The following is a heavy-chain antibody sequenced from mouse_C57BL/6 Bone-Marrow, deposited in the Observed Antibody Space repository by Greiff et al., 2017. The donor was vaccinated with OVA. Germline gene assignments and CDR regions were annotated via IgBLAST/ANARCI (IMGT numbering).Heavy chain of an antibody. CDR3: ARRGGNYAYYYAMDY. J-gene: IGHJ4*01. CDR2: INPNNGGT. CDR1: GYTFTDYN. V-gene: IGHV1-18*01. D-gene: IGHD2-1*01. Sequence: VQLKESGPVLVKPGASVKMSCKASGYTFTDYNMDWVKQSHGKSLEWIGDINPNNGGTIYNQKFKGKATLTVDKSSSTAYMELRSLTSEDTAVYYCARRGGNYAYYYAMDYWGQGTSVTVSS.